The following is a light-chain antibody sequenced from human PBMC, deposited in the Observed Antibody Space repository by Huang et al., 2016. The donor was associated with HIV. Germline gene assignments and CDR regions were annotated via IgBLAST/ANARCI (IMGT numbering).Light chain of an antibody. CDR3: QQYGTSPKT. CDR2: ETS. Sequence: EIVLTQSPGTLSLSPGERATLSCRASQSVASSSLAWYQQKPGQAPRLLIYETSRRSAYIPDRFSGSGSGTDFTLTISRLEPEDFALYHCQQYGTSPKTFGQGTKVEIK. CDR1: QSVASSS. V-gene: IGKV3-20*01. J-gene: IGKJ1*01.